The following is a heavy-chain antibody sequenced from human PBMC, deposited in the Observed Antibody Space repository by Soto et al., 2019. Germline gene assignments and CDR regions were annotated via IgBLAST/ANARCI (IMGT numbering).Heavy chain of an antibody. CDR3: ARSIVVVTALDY. CDR2: INAGNVNT. D-gene: IGHD2-21*02. V-gene: IGHV1-3*01. Sequence: ASVKVSCKASGYTFTSYAMHWVRQAPGQRLEWMGWINAGNVNTKYSQKFQGRVTITRDTSASTAYMELSSLRSEDTAVYYCARSIVVVTALDYWGQGTLVTVSS. J-gene: IGHJ4*02. CDR1: GYTFTSYA.